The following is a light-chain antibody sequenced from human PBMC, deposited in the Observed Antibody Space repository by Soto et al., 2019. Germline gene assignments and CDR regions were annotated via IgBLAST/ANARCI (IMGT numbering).Light chain of an antibody. V-gene: IGLV2-23*02. J-gene: IGLJ2*01. Sequence: QSALTQPASVSGSPGQSITISCTGSNSDIGSYNLVSWYQHHPGKAPKLMISEVIKRPSGVSHRFSGSKSGNTASLTISGLQAEDEADYYCCSYAGSSIFVFGVGTKLTVL. CDR3: CSYAGSSIFV. CDR1: NSDIGSYNL. CDR2: EVI.